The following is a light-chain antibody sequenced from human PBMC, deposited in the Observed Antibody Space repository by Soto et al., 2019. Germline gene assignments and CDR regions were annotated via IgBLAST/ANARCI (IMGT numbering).Light chain of an antibody. J-gene: IGLJ2*01. Sequence: QSVLTQPPSVSGAPGQRVTISCTGSSSNIGAGYDVHWYQQLPGTAPKLLIYGNSNRPSGVPDRFSGSKSGTSVFLAITGLQAEDEADYYCQSYDSSRSVVFGGGTKLTVL. CDR3: QSYDSSRSVV. V-gene: IGLV1-40*01. CDR2: GNS. CDR1: SSNIGAGYD.